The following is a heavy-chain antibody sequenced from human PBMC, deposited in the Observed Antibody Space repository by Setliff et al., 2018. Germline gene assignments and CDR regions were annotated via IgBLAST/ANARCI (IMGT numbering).Heavy chain of an antibody. V-gene: IGHV1-18*01. CDR1: GYTFTNYG. Sequence: ASVKVSCKTSGYTFTNYGITWVRQAPGQGLEWMGWINNYNTNTNYARKLQGRVAMTTDTSTSTAYMELRSLRSDDSAVYFCARINFYVSSGHYYAPDYWGQGTLVTVSS. CDR2: INNYNTNT. CDR3: ARINFYVSSGHYYAPDY. D-gene: IGHD3-22*01. J-gene: IGHJ4*02.